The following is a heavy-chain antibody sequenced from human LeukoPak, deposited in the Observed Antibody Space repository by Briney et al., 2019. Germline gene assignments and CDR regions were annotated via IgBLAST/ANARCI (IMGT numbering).Heavy chain of an antibody. J-gene: IGHJ3*02. Sequence: GGSLRLSCAASGFTFSNYAMSWVRQAPGKGLEWVSGISGSGGSTNYADSVKGRFTISRDNSKNTPFLQMNTLRAEDTAVYYCTGGGWSTDAFDIWGQGTMVTVSS. CDR1: GFTFSNYA. D-gene: IGHD6-19*01. CDR3: TGGGWSTDAFDI. CDR2: ISGSGGST. V-gene: IGHV3-23*01.